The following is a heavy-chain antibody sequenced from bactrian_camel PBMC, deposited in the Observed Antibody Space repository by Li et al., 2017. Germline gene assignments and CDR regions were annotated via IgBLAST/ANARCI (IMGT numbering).Heavy chain of an antibody. Sequence: QVQLVESGGGSVQAGGSLRLSCVVSGYPFSDYTWGWFRQRPGRLREGIAAIDRNGRTSYVDSVKGRFTISKDNAKNTLYLQMDSLKPEDTSTYYCAGDLRDPDFDLNPSDVPSLGYWGQGTQVTVS. CDR2: IDRNGRT. CDR3: AGDLRDPDFDLNPSDVPSLGY. V-gene: IGHV3S9*01. CDR1: GYPFSDYT. D-gene: IGHD4*01. J-gene: IGHJ4*01.